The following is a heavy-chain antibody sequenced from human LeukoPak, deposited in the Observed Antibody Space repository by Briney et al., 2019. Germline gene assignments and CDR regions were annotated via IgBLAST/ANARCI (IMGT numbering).Heavy chain of an antibody. CDR1: GYSVSSGYY. Sequence: SETLSLTCTVSGYSVSSGYYWGWIRQPPGKGLEWIGYIYYSGSTNYNPSLKSRVAISVDTSKNQFSLKLSSVTAADTAVYYCAREILKIGIFLGEDWFDPWGQGTLVTVSS. V-gene: IGHV4-61*01. D-gene: IGHD3-3*01. CDR2: IYYSGST. J-gene: IGHJ5*02. CDR3: AREILKIGIFLGEDWFDP.